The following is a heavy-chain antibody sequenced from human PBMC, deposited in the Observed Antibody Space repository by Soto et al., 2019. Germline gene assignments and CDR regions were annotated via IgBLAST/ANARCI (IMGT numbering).Heavy chain of an antibody. CDR1: GGSISSGGYS. V-gene: IGHV4-31*11. CDR2: IYYSGSP. Sequence: PSETLSLTCAVSGGSISSGGYSWSWIRQPPGKGLEWIGYIYYSGSPYYNPSLKSRVTISVDTSKNQFSLRLSSVTAADTAVYYCARFGGYNFDYWGQGTLVTVSS. J-gene: IGHJ4*02. CDR3: ARFGGYNFDY. D-gene: IGHD2-15*01.